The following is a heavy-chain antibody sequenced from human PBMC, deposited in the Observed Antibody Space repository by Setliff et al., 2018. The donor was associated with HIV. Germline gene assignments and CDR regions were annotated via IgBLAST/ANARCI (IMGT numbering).Heavy chain of an antibody. J-gene: IGHJ4*02. CDR2: VNPGDSSI. V-gene: IGHV5-51*04. D-gene: IGHD5-12*01. Sequence: GESLKISCRTSGYNFATYYIAWVRQMPGKGPEWMGSVNPGDSSIKYNPSLQGQVTMSADKLINTAYLQWSSLKASDTAMYYCATRLLGYSGLGYWGQGTLVTVSS. CDR3: ATRLLGYSGLGY. CDR1: GYNFATYY.